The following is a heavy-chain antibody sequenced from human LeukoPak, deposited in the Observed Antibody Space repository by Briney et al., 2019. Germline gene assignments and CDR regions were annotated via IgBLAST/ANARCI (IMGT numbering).Heavy chain of an antibody. V-gene: IGHV3-53*01. CDR1: GFTVSSNY. D-gene: IGHD3-16*01. CDR2: IYSGGST. Sequence: GGSLRLSCAASGFTVSSNYMSWVRQAPGKGLEWVSVIYSGGSTYYADSVKGRFTISRDNSKNTLYLQMNSLRAEDTAVYYCARRLILHDAFDIWGQGTMVTVSS. CDR3: ARRLILHDAFDI. J-gene: IGHJ3*02.